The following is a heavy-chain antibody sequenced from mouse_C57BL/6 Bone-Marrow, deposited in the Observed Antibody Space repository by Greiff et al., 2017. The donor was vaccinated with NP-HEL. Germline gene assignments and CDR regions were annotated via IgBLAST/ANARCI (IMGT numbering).Heavy chain of an antibody. CDR2: IYPGDGDT. Sequence: QVHVKQSGPELVKPGASVKISCKASGYAFSSSWMNWVKQRPGKGLEWIGRIYPGDGDTNYNGKFKGKATLTADKSSSTAYMQLSSLTSEDSAVYFCARPLTHWYFDVWSTGTTVTVSS. CDR1: GYAFSSSW. J-gene: IGHJ1*03. V-gene: IGHV1-82*01. D-gene: IGHD1-3*01. CDR3: ARPLTHWYFDV.